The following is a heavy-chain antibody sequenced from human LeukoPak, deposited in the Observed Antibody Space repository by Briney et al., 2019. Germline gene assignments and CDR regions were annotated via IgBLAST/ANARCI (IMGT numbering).Heavy chain of an antibody. CDR3: AREKKNYYDSSGHDAFDI. Sequence: SVKVSCKASGGTFSSYAISWVRQAPGQGLEWMGGIIPIFGTANYAQKFQGRVTMTRDTSTSTVYMELSSLRSEDTAVYYCAREKKNYYDSSGHDAFDIWGQGTMVTVSS. CDR1: GGTFSSYA. V-gene: IGHV1-69*05. J-gene: IGHJ3*02. D-gene: IGHD3-22*01. CDR2: IIPIFGTA.